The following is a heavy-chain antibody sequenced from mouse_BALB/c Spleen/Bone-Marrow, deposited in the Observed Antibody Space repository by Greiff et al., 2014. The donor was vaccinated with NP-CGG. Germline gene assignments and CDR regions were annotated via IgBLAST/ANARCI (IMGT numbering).Heavy chain of an antibody. J-gene: IGHJ4*01. CDR2: IYPGNSDT. D-gene: IGHD2-2*01. Sequence: VQLKQSGAELARPGASVKMSCKASGYSFNDYWMHWVKQRPGQGLEWIGGIYPGNSDTRYNQKFKGKATLTAATSSSTAYMELSSLTNEDSAVYYCTNGYDDYAIDYWGQGTSVTVSA. CDR3: TNGYDDYAIDY. CDR1: GYSFNDYW. V-gene: IGHV1-5*01.